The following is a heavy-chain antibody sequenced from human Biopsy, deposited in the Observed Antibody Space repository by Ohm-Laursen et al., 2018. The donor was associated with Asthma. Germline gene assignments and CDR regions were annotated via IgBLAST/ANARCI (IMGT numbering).Heavy chain of an antibody. V-gene: IGHV4-59*01. Sequence: SETLSLTCRVYGDSISSFYWSWIRQSPEKGLEWMGYVYWTGSTNYNPSLKSRVTMSVDTSKNRMFLELTSVTAADTAIYYCVRAARNEQWLAPFDYWGQGKPVTVSS. CDR2: VYWTGST. J-gene: IGHJ4*02. CDR1: GDSISSFY. CDR3: VRAARNEQWLAPFDY. D-gene: IGHD6-19*01.